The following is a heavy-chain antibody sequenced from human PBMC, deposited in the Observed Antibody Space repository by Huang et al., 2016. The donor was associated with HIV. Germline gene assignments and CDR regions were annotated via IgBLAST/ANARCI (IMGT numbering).Heavy chain of an antibody. J-gene: IGHJ5*02. CDR2: ITASSSFK. V-gene: IGHV3-21*01. CDR1: GFSFDSFP. Sequence: DVQLVESGGGLVKPGGSLRLSCAASGFSFDSFPMHWVRQAPGKGREWVACITASSSFKDDAVSLTGRFTVSRDNAKNSLYLQMNSLRPEDTAVYYCVRENYGSGSTLHWFDPWGQGTLVTVSS. CDR3: VRENYGSGSTLHWFDP. D-gene: IGHD3-10*01.